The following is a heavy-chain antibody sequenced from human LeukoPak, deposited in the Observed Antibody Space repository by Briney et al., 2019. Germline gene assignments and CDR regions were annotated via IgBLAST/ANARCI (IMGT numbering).Heavy chain of an antibody. D-gene: IGHD3-9*01. V-gene: IGHV1-8*03. CDR2: MNPNSGNT. CDR3: ARSILTGYYRYYYYYYMDV. J-gene: IGHJ6*03. CDR1: GYTFTSYY. Sequence: ASVKVSCKASGYTFTSYYMHWVRQATGQGLEWMGWMNPNSGNTGYAQKFQGRVTITRNTSISTAYMELSSLRSEDTAVYYCARSILTGYYRYYYYYYMDVWGKGTTVTVSS.